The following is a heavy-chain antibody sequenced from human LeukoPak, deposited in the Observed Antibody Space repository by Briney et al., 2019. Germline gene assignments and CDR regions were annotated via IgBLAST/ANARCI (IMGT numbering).Heavy chain of an antibody. Sequence: ASVKVSCRASGYTFTGYYLHWVRQAPGQGLEWIGRINPNSGGTNYAQKFHGRVTATRDTSNNTAYMELSRLTTDNTAFYYCAREVGVVAHQGGWFDPWGQGTLVTVSS. CDR2: INPNSGGT. V-gene: IGHV1-2*02. CDR3: AREVGVVAHQGGWFDP. J-gene: IGHJ5*02. D-gene: IGHD2-2*01. CDR1: GYTFTGYY.